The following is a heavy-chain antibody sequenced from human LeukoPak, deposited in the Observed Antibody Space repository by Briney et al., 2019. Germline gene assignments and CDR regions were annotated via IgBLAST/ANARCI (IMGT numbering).Heavy chain of an antibody. CDR1: GGSISSSSYH. CDR3: ARARQLWLPYFDY. V-gene: IGHV4-39*01. Sequence: PSETLSLTCTVSGGSISSSSYHWGWIRQPPGKGLEWIGSIYYSGSTYYNPSLKSRVTISVDTSKNQFSLKLSSVTAADTAVYYCARARQLWLPYFDYWGQGTLVTVSS. D-gene: IGHD5-18*01. CDR2: IYYSGST. J-gene: IGHJ4*02.